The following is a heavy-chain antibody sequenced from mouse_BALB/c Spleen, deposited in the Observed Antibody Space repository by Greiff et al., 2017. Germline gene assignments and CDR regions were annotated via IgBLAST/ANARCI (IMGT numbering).Heavy chain of an antibody. D-gene: IGHD1-1*01. CDR1: GFSLTSYG. J-gene: IGHJ3*01. CDR3: ARESYYGSSPWFAY. Sequence: QVQLKESGPGLVAPSQSLSITCTVSGFSLTSYGVHWVRQPPGKGLEWLGVIWAGGSTNYNSALMSRLSISKDNSKSQVFLKMNSLQTDDTAMYYCARESYYGSSPWFAYWGQGTLVTVSA. CDR2: IWAGGST. V-gene: IGHV2-9*02.